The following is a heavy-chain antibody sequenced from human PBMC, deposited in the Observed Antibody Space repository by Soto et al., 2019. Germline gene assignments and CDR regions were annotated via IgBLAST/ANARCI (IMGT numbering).Heavy chain of an antibody. CDR2: ISYDGSNT. D-gene: IGHD2-2*01. CDR3: ARDARYAGILDY. CDR1: GFTFSSYA. Sequence: GGSLRLSCAASGFTFSSYAMHWVRQAPGKGPEWVEIISYDGSNTYYADSVKGRFTISRDNSKNTLYLKMNSLRAEDTAVYYCARDARYAGILDYWGQGTLVTVSS. V-gene: IGHV3-30-3*01. J-gene: IGHJ4*02.